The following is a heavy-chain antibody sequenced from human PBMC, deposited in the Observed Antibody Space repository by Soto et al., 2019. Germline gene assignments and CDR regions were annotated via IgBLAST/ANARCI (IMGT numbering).Heavy chain of an antibody. CDR3: ARGSYGSGSYYPTY. CDR2: IGYDGSNK. CDR1: GFTFSSYG. V-gene: IGHV3-33*01. D-gene: IGHD3-10*01. J-gene: IGHJ4*02. Sequence: QVQLVESGGGVVQPGRSLSLSCAASGFTFSSYGMHWVRRAPGKGLEWVAVIGYDGSNKYYADSVKGRFTISRDNSKNTLYLQMNSLRAEDTAVYYCARGSYGSGSYYPTYWGQGTLVTVSS.